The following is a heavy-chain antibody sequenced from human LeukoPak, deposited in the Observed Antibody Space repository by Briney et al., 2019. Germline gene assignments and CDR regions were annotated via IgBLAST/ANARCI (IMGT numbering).Heavy chain of an antibody. CDR2: ISGSGGST. Sequence: PGGSLRLSCAASGFTFSSYAMSWVRQAPGKGLEWVSAISGSGGSTYYAESVKGRFTISRDNSKNTLYLEMNSLRYDDTALYYCAREAAWGNWYFDLWGRGTLVTVSS. CDR1: GFTFSSYA. CDR3: AREAAWGNWYFDL. V-gene: IGHV3-23*01. D-gene: IGHD3-16*01. J-gene: IGHJ2*01.